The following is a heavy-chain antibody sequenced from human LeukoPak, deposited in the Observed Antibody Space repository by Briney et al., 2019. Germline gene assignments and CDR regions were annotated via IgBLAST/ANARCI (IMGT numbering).Heavy chain of an antibody. V-gene: IGHV3-23*01. CDR2: IGGIRDNT. J-gene: IGHJ4*02. D-gene: IGHD3-9*01. Sequence: GGSLRLSCAASGFTSSSDAMSWVRQVPGKGLEWVSTIGGIRDNTHYADSVKGRFTISRDSSRNTLYLQMNTLRVENTAIYYCAKTPTFYYVLTGYSNDYWGQGTLVTVSS. CDR3: AKTPTFYYVLTGYSNDY. CDR1: GFTSSSDA.